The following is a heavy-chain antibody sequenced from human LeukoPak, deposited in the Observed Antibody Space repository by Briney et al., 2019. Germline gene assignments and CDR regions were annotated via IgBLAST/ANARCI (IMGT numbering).Heavy chain of an antibody. Sequence: PGESLKISCEASGYTFTSYWIGWVRQLPGKGLEWMGIIYPGDSDTRYSPSFQGQVTISADKSVSTAYLQWSSLKASDTAMYYCARQPLRYFDWIIWGQGTMVTVSS. J-gene: IGHJ3*02. CDR2: IYPGDSDT. CDR1: GYTFTSYW. CDR3: ARQPLRYFDWII. V-gene: IGHV5-51*01. D-gene: IGHD3-9*01.